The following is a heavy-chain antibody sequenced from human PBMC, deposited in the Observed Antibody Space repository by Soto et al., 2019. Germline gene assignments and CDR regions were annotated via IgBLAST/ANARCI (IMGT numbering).Heavy chain of an antibody. V-gene: IGHV1-18*04. J-gene: IGHJ4*02. CDR3: ARVAFGVVMPEGYFDY. Sequence: ASVKVSCTASGYTFTGYYMRWVRQAPGQGLEWMGWISPNNGNTNYAQKLQGRVTMTRDTSTSTAYMELRSLRSDDTAVYYCARVAFGVVMPEGYFDYWGQGTLVTVSS. CDR2: ISPNNGNT. CDR1: GYTFTGYY. D-gene: IGHD3-3*01.